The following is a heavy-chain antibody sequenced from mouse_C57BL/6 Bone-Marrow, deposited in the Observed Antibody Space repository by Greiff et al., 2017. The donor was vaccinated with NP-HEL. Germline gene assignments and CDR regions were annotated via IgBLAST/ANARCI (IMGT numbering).Heavy chain of an antibody. Sequence: EVQVVESGPELVKPGASVKISCKASGYSFTGYYMNWVKQSPEKSLEWIGEINPSTGGTTYNQKFKAKATLTVDKSSSTAYMQLKSLTSEDSAVYYCARGYSYWGQGTALTVSS. CDR1: GYSFTGYY. D-gene: IGHD2-12*01. V-gene: IGHV1-42*01. J-gene: IGHJ2*01. CDR2: INPSTGGT. CDR3: ARGYSY.